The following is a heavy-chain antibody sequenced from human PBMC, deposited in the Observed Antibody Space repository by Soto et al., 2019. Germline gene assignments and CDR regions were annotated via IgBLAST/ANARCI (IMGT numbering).Heavy chain of an antibody. CDR2: ISGSGGST. J-gene: IGHJ4*02. V-gene: IGHV3-23*01. CDR3: AKDAKSHYAFWSGYYFDY. Sequence: GGSLRLSCAASGFTFSSYAMIWVRQAPGKGLEWVSAISGSGGSTYYADSVKGRFTISRDNSKNTLYLQMNSLRAEDTAVYYCAKDAKSHYAFWSGYYFDYWGQGTLVTVSS. CDR1: GFTFSSYA. D-gene: IGHD3-3*01.